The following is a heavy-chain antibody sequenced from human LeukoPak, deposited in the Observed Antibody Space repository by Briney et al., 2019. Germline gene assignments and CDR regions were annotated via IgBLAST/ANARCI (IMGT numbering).Heavy chain of an antibody. Sequence: GGSLRLSCAASGFIFDDYGMTWVRQGPGKGLEWVSGINWDGYSTGYADSARGRFTISRDNAKSTLYLQMNSLRPEDTALYYCVRDLRTDYAFDSWGQGTLVTVSS. V-gene: IGHV3-20*04. CDR3: VRDLRTDYAFDS. CDR2: INWDGYST. D-gene: IGHD4/OR15-4a*01. J-gene: IGHJ4*02. CDR1: GFIFDDYG.